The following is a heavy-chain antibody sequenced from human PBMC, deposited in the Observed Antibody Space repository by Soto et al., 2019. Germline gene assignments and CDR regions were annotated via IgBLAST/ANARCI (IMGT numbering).Heavy chain of an antibody. V-gene: IGHV4-38-2*01. CDR3: AAVMTTASFDY. CDR2: IYHSGST. Sequence: PSETLSLTCAVPGYSISSGYYWGWIRQPPGKGLEWIGSIYHSGSTYYNPSLKSRVTISVDTSKNQFSLKLSSVTAADTAVYYCAAVMTTASFDYWGQGTLVTVSS. D-gene: IGHD4-17*01. J-gene: IGHJ4*02. CDR1: GYSISSGYY.